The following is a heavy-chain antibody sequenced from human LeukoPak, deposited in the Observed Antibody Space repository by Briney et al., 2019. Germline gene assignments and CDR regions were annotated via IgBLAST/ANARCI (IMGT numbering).Heavy chain of an antibody. CDR3: ARWEDDRRLDY. CDR2: IWYDGSEK. D-gene: IGHD1-26*01. CDR1: GFTFRNHG. Sequence: GGSLRLSCVTSGFTFRNHGMHWVRQAPGKGLEWVAVIWYDGSEKYYADSVKGRFMISRDNSKNILNLQMSGLRADDTAVYYCARWEDDRRLDYWSQGSLVTVSA. J-gene: IGHJ4*02. V-gene: IGHV3-33*01.